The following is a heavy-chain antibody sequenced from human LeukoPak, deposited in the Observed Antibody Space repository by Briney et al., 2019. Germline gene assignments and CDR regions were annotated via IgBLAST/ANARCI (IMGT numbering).Heavy chain of an antibody. CDR3: ARGAYYDFWSGQRVVDHDAFDI. V-gene: IGHV4-39*07. Sequence: SETLSLTCTVSGGSISSRSHFWGWIRQPPGKGLEWIGSINYSGSTYYNPSLKSRVTISVDMSRNQFSLKLSSVTAADTAVYYCARGAYYDFWSGQRVVDHDAFDIWGQGTMVTVSS. D-gene: IGHD3-3*01. CDR2: INYSGST. J-gene: IGHJ3*02. CDR1: GGSISSRSHF.